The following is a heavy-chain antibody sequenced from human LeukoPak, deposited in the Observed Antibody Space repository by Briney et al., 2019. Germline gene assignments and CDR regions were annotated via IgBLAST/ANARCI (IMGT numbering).Heavy chain of an antibody. CDR1: GSRFSSYW. Sequence: GESLKISCXGSGSRFSSYWIGWVRQMPGKGLESMGIIYPGDSDTRYSPSFQGQVTISADKSISTAYLQWSSLKASDTAMYYCARRFPGSGYYYFDYWGQGTLVTVSS. CDR2: IYPGDSDT. CDR3: ARRFPGSGYYYFDY. D-gene: IGHD3-22*01. J-gene: IGHJ4*02. V-gene: IGHV5-51*01.